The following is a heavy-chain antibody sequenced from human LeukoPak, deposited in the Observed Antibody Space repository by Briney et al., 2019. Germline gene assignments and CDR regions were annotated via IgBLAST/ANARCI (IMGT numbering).Heavy chain of an antibody. CDR3: IRDLREADY. D-gene: IGHD1-26*01. J-gene: IGHJ4*02. V-gene: IGHV3-74*01. CDR1: GFTFRKYC. Sequence: GGSLRLSCAASGFTFRKYCFHWARQVPGEGLMWGSRICEDGSITNYADSVKCRFTITRDNAKTMVYLQMNSLTVEDTAVYYCIRDLREADYWGQGTLVTVSS. CDR2: ICEDGSIT.